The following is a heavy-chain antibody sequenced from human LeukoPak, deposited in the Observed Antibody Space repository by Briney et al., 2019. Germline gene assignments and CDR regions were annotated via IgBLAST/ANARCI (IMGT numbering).Heavy chain of an antibody. CDR2: ISGSGGST. CDR1: GFTFSSYA. J-gene: IGHJ6*02. CDR3: ARRGPQNYGMDV. D-gene: IGHD3-10*01. V-gene: IGHV3-23*01. Sequence: GGSLRLSCAASGFTFSSYAMSWVRQAPGKGLEWVSAISGSGGSTYYADSVKGRFTISRDNSKNTLYLQMNSLRVEDTAVYYCARRGPQNYGMDVWGQGTTVTVSS.